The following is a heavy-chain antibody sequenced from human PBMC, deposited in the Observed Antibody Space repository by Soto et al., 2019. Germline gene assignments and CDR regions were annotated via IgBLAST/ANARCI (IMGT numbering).Heavy chain of an antibody. D-gene: IGHD3-3*01. V-gene: IGHV1-69*13. CDR2: IIPIFGTA. Sequence: SVKVSCKASGGTFSSYTISWVRQAPGQGLEWMGGIIPIFGTANYAQKFQGRVTITAGESTSTAYMELSSLRSEDTAVYYCARAHSRIAFRVSGTGDSSYYGMAVWGQATTLTAS. CDR1: GGTFSSYT. J-gene: IGHJ6*02. CDR3: ARAHSRIAFRVSGTGDSSYYGMAV.